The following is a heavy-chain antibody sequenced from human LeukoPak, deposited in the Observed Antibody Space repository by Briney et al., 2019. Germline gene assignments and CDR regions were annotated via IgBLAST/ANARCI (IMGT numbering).Heavy chain of an antibody. CDR1: GYTFTSYY. J-gene: IGHJ4*02. Sequence: ASVKVSCKAPGYTFTSYYMHWVRQAPGQGLEWMGIINPSGGSTSYAQKFQGRVTMTRDTSTSTVYMELSSLRSEDTAVYYCARGHTPGVAVAGTTAWGQGTLVTVSS. D-gene: IGHD6-19*01. CDR3: ARGHTPGVAVAGTTA. CDR2: INPSGGST. V-gene: IGHV1-46*01.